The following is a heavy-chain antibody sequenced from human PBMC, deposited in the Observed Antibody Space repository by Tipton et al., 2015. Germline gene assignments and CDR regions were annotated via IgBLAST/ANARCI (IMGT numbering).Heavy chain of an antibody. V-gene: IGHV4-39*01. J-gene: IGHJ5*02. CDR3: ARTVTIFGEVFTKYSWFDP. Sequence: TLSLTCTVSGGSINNSDDYWGWIRQPPGKGLEWIGNICTNGSTYYNPSLKSRVSISVDTSKNHFSLKLRSVTAADKAVYYCARTVTIFGEVFTKYSWFDPWGQGTLVTVSS. CDR2: ICTNGST. CDR1: GGSINNSDDY. D-gene: IGHD3-3*01.